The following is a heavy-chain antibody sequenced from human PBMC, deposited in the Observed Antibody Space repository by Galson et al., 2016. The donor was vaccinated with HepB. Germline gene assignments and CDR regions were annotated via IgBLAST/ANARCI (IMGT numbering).Heavy chain of an antibody. J-gene: IGHJ4*02. CDR3: ATSGRPNWDTFMVRLGYFDF. CDR2: MSDSGST. Sequence: SETLSLTCSVSGDSIRSFYWSWIRQPPGKGLEWIGCMSDSGSTNYDPSLKSRVTISVDTSKNRFSLKLNSLTAADTAVYYCATSGRPNWDTFMVRLGYFDFWGQGTLVTVSS. V-gene: IGHV4-59*01. CDR1: GDSIRSFY. D-gene: IGHD3-10*01.